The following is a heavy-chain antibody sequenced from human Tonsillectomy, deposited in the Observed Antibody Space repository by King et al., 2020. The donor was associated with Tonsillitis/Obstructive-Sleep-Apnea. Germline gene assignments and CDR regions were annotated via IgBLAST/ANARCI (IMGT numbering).Heavy chain of an antibody. J-gene: IGHJ6*03. V-gene: IGHV4-34*01. CDR2: INHSGST. CDR3: AGGRGFGVVIRGARDYYYMDV. Sequence: VQLQQWGAGLLKPSETLSLTCAVYGGSFSGYYWTWIRQPPGKGLEWIGEINHSGSTNYNPSLKSRVTISVDTSKNHFSLKLSSVTAADTAVYYCAGGRGFGVVIRGARDYYYMDVWGKGTTVTVSS. D-gene: IGHD3-3*01. CDR1: GGSFSGYY.